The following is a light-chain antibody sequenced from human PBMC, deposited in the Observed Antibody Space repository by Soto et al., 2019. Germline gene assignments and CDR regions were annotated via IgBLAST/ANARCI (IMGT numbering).Light chain of an antibody. CDR3: QQSYMDPIT. V-gene: IGKV1-39*01. CDR1: QSISTY. CDR2: DAS. J-gene: IGKJ5*01. Sequence: DIPITQSRSAVSTSVGNRGTITCRASQSISTYLNWYQKKPGKAPNLLIYDASRLQSGVPSRFSGSGGGTDFTLSISSVQPEDFATYFCQQSYMDPITFGQGTRLEIK.